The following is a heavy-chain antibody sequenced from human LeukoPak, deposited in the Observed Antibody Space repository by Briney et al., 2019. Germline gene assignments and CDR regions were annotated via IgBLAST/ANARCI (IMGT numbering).Heavy chain of an antibody. D-gene: IGHD3-3*01. V-gene: IGHV1-8*01. J-gene: IGHJ6*02. Sequence: RASVTVSCKASGYTFTSYDINWVRQAPGQGLEGMGWMNPNSGNKVYAQKFQGRVTMTRNTSISTAYMELSSLRSEDTAVYYCARGGSLEWLPYYYYYYGMDVWGQGTTVTVSS. CDR3: ARGGSLEWLPYYYYYYGMDV. CDR1: GYTFTSYD. CDR2: MNPNSGNK.